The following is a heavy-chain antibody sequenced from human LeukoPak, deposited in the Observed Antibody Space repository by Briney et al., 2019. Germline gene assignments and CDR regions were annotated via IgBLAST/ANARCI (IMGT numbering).Heavy chain of an antibody. J-gene: IGHJ4*02. CDR2: IHHSGST. Sequence: SQTLSLTCTVSGGSFNSDNQYWSWIRQPPGTGLEWIGYIHHSGSTYYNPSLKSRLTISLDTSRNQFPLKMNSVTAADTAVYYCAKDNLGYGAMDCWGQGTLVTVSS. CDR1: GGSFNSDNQY. D-gene: IGHD1-1*01. V-gene: IGHV4-30-4*08. CDR3: AKDNLGYGAMDC.